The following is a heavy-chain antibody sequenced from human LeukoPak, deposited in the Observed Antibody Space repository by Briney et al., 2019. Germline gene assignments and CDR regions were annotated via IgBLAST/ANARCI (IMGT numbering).Heavy chain of an antibody. CDR3: ARVAIGMSVWPVRYYYYMDV. CDR2: INHSGST. J-gene: IGHJ6*03. D-gene: IGHD1-14*01. Sequence: PSETLSLTCAVYGGSFSGYYWSWIRQPPGKGLEWIGEINHSGSTNYNPSLKSRVTISVDTSKNQFSLKLSSVTAADTAVYYCARVAIGMSVWPVRYYYYMDVWGKGTTVTVSS. V-gene: IGHV4-34*01. CDR1: GGSFSGYY.